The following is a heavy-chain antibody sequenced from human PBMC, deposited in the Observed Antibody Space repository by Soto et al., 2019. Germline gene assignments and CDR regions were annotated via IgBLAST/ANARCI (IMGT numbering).Heavy chain of an antibody. CDR3: ARLEVRGAHSDA. Sequence: SLRLSCVASGFSFSTYAMSWVRQAPGKGLEWVSAISNSGGATFYADSVKGRFTLSRDNSRSTLYLQMNSLRAEDTAVYYCARLEVRGAHSDAWGQGALVTVSS. CDR1: GFSFSTYA. J-gene: IGHJ5*02. V-gene: IGHV3-23*01. CDR2: ISNSGGAT. D-gene: IGHD3-10*01.